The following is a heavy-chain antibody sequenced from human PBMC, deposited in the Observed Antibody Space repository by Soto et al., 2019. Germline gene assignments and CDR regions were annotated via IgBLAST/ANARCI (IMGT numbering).Heavy chain of an antibody. D-gene: IGHD3-10*01. Sequence: PGGSLRLSCAASGFTVSSNYMSWVRQAPGKGLEWVSVIYSGGSTYYADSVKGRFTISRDNSKNTLYLQMNSLRAEDTAVYSCARHRFPYYGMDVWGQGTTVTVSS. CDR2: IYSGGST. V-gene: IGHV3-53*01. CDR1: GFTVSSNY. J-gene: IGHJ6*02. CDR3: ARHRFPYYGMDV.